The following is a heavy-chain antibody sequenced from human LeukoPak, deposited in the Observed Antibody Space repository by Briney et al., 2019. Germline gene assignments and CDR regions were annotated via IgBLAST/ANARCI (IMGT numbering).Heavy chain of an antibody. CDR1: GFTFDDYA. CDR3: AKDIRATSVAGTSGFDY. D-gene: IGHD6-19*01. J-gene: IGHJ4*02. CDR2: ISWNSGDI. Sequence: GGSLRLSCAASGFTFDDYAMHWVRQAPGKGLEWVSGISWNSGDIGYADSVKGRFTISRDSAKNSLYLQMNSLRPEDTALYYCAKDIRATSVAGTSGFDYWGQGTLVTVSS. V-gene: IGHV3-9*01.